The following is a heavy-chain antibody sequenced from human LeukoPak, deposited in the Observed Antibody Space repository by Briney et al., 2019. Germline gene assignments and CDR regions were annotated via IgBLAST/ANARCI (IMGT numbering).Heavy chain of an antibody. J-gene: IGHJ6*02. V-gene: IGHV3-66*02. CDR1: GFTFSSYW. CDR2: IYSGGST. Sequence: GGSLRLSCAASGFTFSSYWMNWARQAPGKGLEWVSGIYSGGSTNYADSVKGRFTISRDNSKNTLYLQMNSLRAEDTAVYYCARGSSGWYSDYGMDVWGQGTTVTVSS. D-gene: IGHD6-19*01. CDR3: ARGSSGWYSDYGMDV.